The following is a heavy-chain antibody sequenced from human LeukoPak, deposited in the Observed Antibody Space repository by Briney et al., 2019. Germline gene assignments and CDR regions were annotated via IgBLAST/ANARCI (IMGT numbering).Heavy chain of an antibody. J-gene: IGHJ4*02. CDR3: ARGCSDKKCYIHY. CDR2: IYSGGEI. Sequence: GGSLRLSCAASGFTVSSSYMNWVRQAPGKGLEWVSVIYSGGEIYYADSVKGRFTISRDSSKNTLYLQMNSLRVEDTAVYFCARGCSDKKCYIHYWGQGTLVTVSS. D-gene: IGHD2-15*01. CDR1: GFTVSSSY. V-gene: IGHV3-53*01.